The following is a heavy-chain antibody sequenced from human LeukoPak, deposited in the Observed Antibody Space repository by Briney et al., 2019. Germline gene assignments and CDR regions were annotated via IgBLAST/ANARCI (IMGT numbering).Heavy chain of an antibody. V-gene: IGHV5-51*01. Sequence: GESLKISCKGSGYSFTSYWIGWVRQMPGKGLEWMGIIYPGDSDTRYSPSFQGQVTISADKSISTAYLQWSSLKASDTATYYCARLIGFGRYCSSTSCHNWFDPWGQGTLVTVSS. D-gene: IGHD2-2*01. J-gene: IGHJ5*02. CDR3: ARLIGFGRYCSSTSCHNWFDP. CDR2: IYPGDSDT. CDR1: GYSFTSYW.